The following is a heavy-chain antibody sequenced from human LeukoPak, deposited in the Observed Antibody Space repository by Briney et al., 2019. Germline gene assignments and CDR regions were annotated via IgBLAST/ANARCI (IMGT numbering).Heavy chain of an antibody. CDR1: GGSISSGTYF. Sequence: SETLSLACIVSGGSISSGTYFWNWIRQPAGKELEWIGRIYRSGSTNYNPSLKSRVTISVDTSNNQLSLKLSSVTAADTAVYYCARHIGGSRSYHNGRYYYYYMDVWGKGTTVTISS. V-gene: IGHV4-61*02. D-gene: IGHD3-10*01. CDR3: ARHIGGSRSYHNGRYYYYYMDV. CDR2: IYRSGST. J-gene: IGHJ6*03.